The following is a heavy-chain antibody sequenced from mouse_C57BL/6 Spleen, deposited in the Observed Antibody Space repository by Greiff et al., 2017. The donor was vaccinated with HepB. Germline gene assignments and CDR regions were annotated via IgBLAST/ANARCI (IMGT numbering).Heavy chain of an antibody. D-gene: IGHD1-1*01. CDR2: IYPGDGDT. Sequence: VQLQQSGPELVKPGASVKISCKASGYAFSSSWMNWVKQRPGKGLEWIGRIYPGDGDTNYNGKFKGKATLTADKSSSTAYMQLSSLTSEDSAVYFCARYYGSSYYFDDWGQGTTLTVSS. J-gene: IGHJ2*01. CDR1: GYAFSSSW. CDR3: ARYYGSSYYFDD. V-gene: IGHV1-82*01.